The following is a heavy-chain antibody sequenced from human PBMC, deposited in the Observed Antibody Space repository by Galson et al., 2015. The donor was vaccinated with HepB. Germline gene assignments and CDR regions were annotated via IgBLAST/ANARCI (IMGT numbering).Heavy chain of an antibody. CDR3: ARDPYCGGDCFNPLWWRLSWYMDV. D-gene: IGHD2-21*01. J-gene: IGHJ6*03. CDR2: IIPIFGTA. CDR1: GGTFSSYA. V-gene: IGHV1-69*13. Sequence: SVKVYCKASGGTFSSYAISWVRQAPGQGLEWMGGIIPIFGTANYAQKFQGRVTITADESTSTAYMELSSLRSEDTAVYYCARDPYCGGDCFNPLWWRLSWYMDVWGKGTTVTVSS.